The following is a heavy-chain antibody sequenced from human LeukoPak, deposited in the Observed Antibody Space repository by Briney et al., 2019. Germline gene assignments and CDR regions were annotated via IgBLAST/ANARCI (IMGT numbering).Heavy chain of an antibody. CDR2: ISSRGDST. D-gene: IGHD6-19*01. CDR1: GFTFSNYA. Sequence: GGSLRLPSAASGFTFSNYAMSWVRQAPERGLEWVSTISSRGDSTYDADSVKGRFTISRDNSKNSLYLQMNNVRVEDTAVYYCAKGPRPDITVAHTVENWGQGTLVTVSS. CDR3: AKGPRPDITVAHTVEN. V-gene: IGHV3-23*01. J-gene: IGHJ4*02.